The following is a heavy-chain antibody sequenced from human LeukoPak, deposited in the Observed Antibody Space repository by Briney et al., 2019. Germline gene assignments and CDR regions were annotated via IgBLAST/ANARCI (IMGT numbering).Heavy chain of an antibody. D-gene: IGHD6-19*01. J-gene: IGHJ4*02. V-gene: IGHV3-11*01. CDR2: ISSSGSTI. CDR3: ASITIAVALYYFDY. CDR1: GFTFSDYY. Sequence: GRSLRLSCAASGFTFSDYYMSWIRQAPGKGLEWVSYISSSGSTIYYADSVKGRFTISRDNAKNSLYLQMNSLRAEDTAVYYCASITIAVALYYFDYWGQGTLVTVSS.